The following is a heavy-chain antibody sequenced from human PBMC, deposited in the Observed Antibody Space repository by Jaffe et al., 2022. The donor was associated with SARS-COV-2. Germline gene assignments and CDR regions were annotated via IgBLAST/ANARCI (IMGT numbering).Heavy chain of an antibody. D-gene: IGHD6-13*01. J-gene: IGHJ4*02. CDR3: ASGSPPGYSSSWYSKQPTYYFDY. V-gene: IGHV3-48*03. Sequence: EVQLVESGGGLVQPGGSLRLSCAASGFTFSSYEMNWVRQAPGKGLEWVSYISSSGSTIYYADSVKGRFTISRDNAKNSLYLQMNSLRAEDTAVYYCASGSPPGYSSSWYSKQPTYYFDYWGQGTLVTVSS. CDR1: GFTFSSYE. CDR2: ISSSGSTI.